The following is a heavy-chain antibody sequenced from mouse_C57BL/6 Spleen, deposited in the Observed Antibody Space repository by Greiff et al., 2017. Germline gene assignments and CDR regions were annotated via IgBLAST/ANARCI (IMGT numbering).Heavy chain of an antibody. CDR2: ISYSGST. V-gene: IGHV3-8*01. J-gene: IGHJ4*01. CDR3: ANGESSQAYAMGY. Sequence: EVKLVESGPGLAKPSQTLSLTCSVTGYSITSDYWNWIRKFPGNKLEYMGYISYSGSTYYNPSLKSRISITRDTSKNQYYLQLNSVTTEDTATYFCANGESSQAYAMGYWGEEASDTVSS. CDR1: GYSITSDY. D-gene: IGHD1-3*01.